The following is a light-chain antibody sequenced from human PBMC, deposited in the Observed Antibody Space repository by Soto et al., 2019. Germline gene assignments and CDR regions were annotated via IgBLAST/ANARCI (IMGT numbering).Light chain of an antibody. CDR2: RAS. J-gene: IGKJ2*01. Sequence: EIVMTQSPATLSVSPGGSATLSCRASQQASSTFAWYRQKPGQAPTLLIYRASTRATGIPARFSGSGSGTEFTLTISSLQSEDFAVYYCQQYNNWPYTFGQGTKLEIK. V-gene: IGKV3-15*01. CDR1: QQASST. CDR3: QQYNNWPYT.